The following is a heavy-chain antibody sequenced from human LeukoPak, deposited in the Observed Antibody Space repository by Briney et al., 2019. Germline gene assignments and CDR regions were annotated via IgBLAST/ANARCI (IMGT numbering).Heavy chain of an antibody. CDR1: GGTFSIYA. Sequence: ASVKVSCKASGGTFSIYAISWVRQAPGQGLEWMGGIIPIFGTANYAQKFQGRVTITTDESTSTAYMELSSLRSEDTAVYYCARDGTTGTTVAFDIWGQGTMVTVSS. V-gene: IGHV1-69*05. CDR3: ARDGTTGTTVAFDI. D-gene: IGHD1-1*01. CDR2: IIPIFGTA. J-gene: IGHJ3*02.